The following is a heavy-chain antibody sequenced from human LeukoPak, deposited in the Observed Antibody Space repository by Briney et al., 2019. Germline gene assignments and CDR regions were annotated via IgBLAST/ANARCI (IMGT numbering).Heavy chain of an antibody. D-gene: IGHD3-3*01. CDR1: GGSFSGYY. CDR2: INHSGST. J-gene: IGHJ6*02. Sequence: KPSETLSLTRAVYGGSFSGYYWSWIRQPPGKGLEWIGEINHSGSTNYNPSLKGRVTISVDTSKNQFSLRLFSVTAADTAVYYCARAGRFPRLGMDVWGQGTTVTVSS. CDR3: ARAGRFPRLGMDV. V-gene: IGHV4-34*01.